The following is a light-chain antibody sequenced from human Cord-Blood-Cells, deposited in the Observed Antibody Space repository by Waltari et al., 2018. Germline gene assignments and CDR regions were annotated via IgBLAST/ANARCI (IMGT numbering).Light chain of an antibody. CDR1: QSISSY. J-gene: IGKJ4*01. CDR2: AAS. Sequence: DIQMTQSPSSLSASVGDRVTITCRASQSISSYLNWYQQKPGKAPKLLFYAASSLQSGVPSRFSGSGSGTDFTLTISSLQPEDFATYYCQQSYSTLTFGGGTKVEIK. CDR3: QQSYSTLT. V-gene: IGKV1-39*01.